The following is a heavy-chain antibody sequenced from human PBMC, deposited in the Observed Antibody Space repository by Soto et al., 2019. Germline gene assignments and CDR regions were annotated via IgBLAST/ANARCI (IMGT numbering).Heavy chain of an antibody. D-gene: IGHD2-15*01. CDR3: ARGPGYCSGGSCYLYYYYYYGMDV. V-gene: IGHV1-18*01. CDR1: GYTFTSYG. J-gene: IGHJ6*02. Sequence: QVQLVQSGAEVKKPGASVKVSCKASGYTFTSYGISWVRQAPGQGLEWMGWISAYNGNTNYAQKLKGRVTMTTDTSTSTAYMELRSLRSDDTAVYYCARGPGYCSGGSCYLYYYYYYGMDVWGQGTTVTVSS. CDR2: ISAYNGNT.